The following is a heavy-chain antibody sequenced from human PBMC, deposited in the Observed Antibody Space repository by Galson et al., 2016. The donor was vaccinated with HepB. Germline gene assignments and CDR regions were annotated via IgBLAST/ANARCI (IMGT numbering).Heavy chain of an antibody. Sequence: SLRLSCATSGFTFNTYDMHWVRQPTGKGLECVSAIDTAGDTYYPGSVKGRFTISRENAKNSLYLQMNSLRAGDTAVYYCARGGGFPSYYYYGMDVWGQGTTVTVSS. D-gene: IGHD3-16*01. CDR2: IDTAGDT. V-gene: IGHV3-13*01. CDR1: GFTFNTYD. CDR3: ARGGGFPSYYYYGMDV. J-gene: IGHJ6*02.